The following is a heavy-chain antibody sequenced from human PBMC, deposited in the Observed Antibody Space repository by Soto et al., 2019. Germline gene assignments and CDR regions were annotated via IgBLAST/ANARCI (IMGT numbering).Heavy chain of an antibody. V-gene: IGHV1-46*01. J-gene: IGHJ4*02. CDR2: INPILGHS. D-gene: IGHD6-6*01. CDR3: ARAPYSSSSFFLDY. Sequence: ASVKVSCKASGYTLTAFHMHWVRQAPGLGLEWMGIINPILGHSNTAQRFQDRVAMTWDTSTSTFYMELSSLRSDDTAVYYCARAPYSSSSFFLDYWGQGTPVTAPQ. CDR1: GYTLTAFH.